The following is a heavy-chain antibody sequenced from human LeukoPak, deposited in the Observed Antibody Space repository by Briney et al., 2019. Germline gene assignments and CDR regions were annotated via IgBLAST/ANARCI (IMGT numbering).Heavy chain of an antibody. J-gene: IGHJ3*02. Sequence: ASVKVSCKASGYTFTSYYIYWVRQAPGQGLEWMGIINPSGGSTSYAEKFQGRVTMTRDTSTSTVYMELSSLRSEDTAMYYCARDMFNGYCLGAFDIWGQGTLVTVSS. CDR1: GYTFTSYY. CDR3: ARDMFNGYCLGAFDI. D-gene: IGHD3-22*01. V-gene: IGHV1-46*01. CDR2: INPSGGST.